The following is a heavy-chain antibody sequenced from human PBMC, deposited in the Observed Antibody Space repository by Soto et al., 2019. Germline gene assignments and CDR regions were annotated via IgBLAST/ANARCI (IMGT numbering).Heavy chain of an antibody. J-gene: IGHJ6*02. CDR2: IKQDGSEK. CDR3: ARWGIYGDYGDDYYYYYGMDV. CDR1: GFTFSSCW. Sequence: PGGSLRLSCAASGFTFSSCWMSWVRQAPGKGLEWVANIKQDGSEKYYVDSVKGRFTISRDNAKNSLYLQMNSLRAEDTAVYYCARWGIYGDYGDDYYYYYGMDVWGQGTTVTVSS. D-gene: IGHD4-17*01. V-gene: IGHV3-7*01.